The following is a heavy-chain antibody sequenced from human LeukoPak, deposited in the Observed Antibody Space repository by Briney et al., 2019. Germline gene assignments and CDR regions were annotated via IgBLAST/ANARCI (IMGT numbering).Heavy chain of an antibody. CDR1: GFTFSNAW. CDR2: IKSKTDGGTT. J-gene: IGHJ4*02. V-gene: IGHV3-15*01. CDR3: TTDPTPRWDTAMAAEDY. Sequence: GGSLRLSCAASGFTFSNAWMSWVRQAPGKGLEWVGRIKSKTDGGTTDYAAPVKGRFTISRDDSKNTLYLQMNSLKTEDTAVYYCTTDPTPRWDTAMAAEDYWGQGTLVTVSS. D-gene: IGHD5-18*01.